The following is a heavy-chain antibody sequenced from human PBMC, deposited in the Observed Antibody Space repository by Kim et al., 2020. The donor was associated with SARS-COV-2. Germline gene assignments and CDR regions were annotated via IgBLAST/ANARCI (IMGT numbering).Heavy chain of an antibody. CDR3: ARGRSCSGGSCYWWVAPGGYGMDV. V-gene: IGHV3-48*04. Sequence: GGSLRLSCAASGFTFSSYSMNWVRQAPGKGLEWVSYISSSSSTIYYADSVKGRFTISRDNAKNSLYLQMNSLRAEDTAVYYCARGRSCSGGSCYWWVAPGGYGMDVWGQGTTVTVSS. D-gene: IGHD2-15*01. J-gene: IGHJ6*02. CDR1: GFTFSSYS. CDR2: ISSSSSTI.